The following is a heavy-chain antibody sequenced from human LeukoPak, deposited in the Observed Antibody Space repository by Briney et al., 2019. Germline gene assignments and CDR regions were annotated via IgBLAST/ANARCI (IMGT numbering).Heavy chain of an antibody. Sequence: GASVKVSCKASGGTFSSYAISWVRQAPGQGLEWMGRIIPILGIANYAQKFQGRVTITADKSTSTAYMELSSLRSEDTAVYYCARDAVAGSGTPEDAFDIWGQGTMVTVSS. CDR3: ARDAVAGSGTPEDAFDI. D-gene: IGHD6-19*01. CDR1: GGTFSSYA. V-gene: IGHV1-69*04. CDR2: IIPILGIA. J-gene: IGHJ3*02.